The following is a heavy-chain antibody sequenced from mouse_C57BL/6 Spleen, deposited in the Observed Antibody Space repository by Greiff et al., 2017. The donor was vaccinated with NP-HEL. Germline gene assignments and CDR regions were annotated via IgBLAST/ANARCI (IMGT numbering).Heavy chain of an antibody. D-gene: IGHD2-4*01. J-gene: IGHJ3*01. CDR1: GYTFTSYW. V-gene: IGHV1-55*01. CDR3: ATVYYDYSWFAY. Sequence: VQLQQPGAELVKPGASVKMSCKASGYTFTSYWITWVKQRPGQGLEWIGDIYPGSGSTNYNEKFKSKATLTVDTSSSTAYMQRSSLTSEDSAVYYCATVYYDYSWFAYWGQGTLVTVAA. CDR2: IYPGSGST.